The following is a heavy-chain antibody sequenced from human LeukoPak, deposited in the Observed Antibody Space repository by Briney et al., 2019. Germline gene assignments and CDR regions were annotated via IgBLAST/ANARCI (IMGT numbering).Heavy chain of an antibody. Sequence: NPGGSLRLSCAASGFTFSSYSMNWVRQAPGKGLEWVSSISGSSSYIYYADSVKGRFTISRDNAKNSLYLQMNSLRAEDTAVYYCARVTFTYYSLPDYMDVWGKGTTVTISS. CDR2: ISGSSSYI. CDR1: GFTFSSYS. CDR3: ARVTFTYYSLPDYMDV. J-gene: IGHJ6*03. D-gene: IGHD3-10*01. V-gene: IGHV3-21*01.